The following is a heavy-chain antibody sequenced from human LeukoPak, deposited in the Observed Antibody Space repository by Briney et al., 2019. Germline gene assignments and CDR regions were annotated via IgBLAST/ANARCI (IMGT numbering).Heavy chain of an antibody. CDR2: ISRSGSTI. CDR1: GFTFSDYY. CDR3: ARGEGVDY. D-gene: IGHD1-26*01. Sequence: GASVRLSCAASGFTFSDYYMHWIRQAPGQGLEWIAYISRSGSTIYYAEKVQGRFTITRDNAKNSLYMQMSSLRAEDTAVYYRARGEGVDYWGQGTLVTVSS. J-gene: IGHJ4*02. V-gene: IGHV3-11*01.